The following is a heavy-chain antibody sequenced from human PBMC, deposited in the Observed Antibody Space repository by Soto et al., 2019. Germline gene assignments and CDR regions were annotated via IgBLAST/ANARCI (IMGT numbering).Heavy chain of an antibody. Sequence: GGSLRLSCAASGFTFSSYGMHWVRQAPGKGLEWVAVISYDGSNKYYADSVKGRFTISRDNSKNTLYLQMNSLRAEDTAVYYCAKGRGGYDFGTDYWGQGTLVTVSS. CDR3: AKGRGGYDFGTDY. V-gene: IGHV3-30*18. J-gene: IGHJ4*02. CDR2: ISYDGSNK. D-gene: IGHD5-12*01. CDR1: GFTFSSYG.